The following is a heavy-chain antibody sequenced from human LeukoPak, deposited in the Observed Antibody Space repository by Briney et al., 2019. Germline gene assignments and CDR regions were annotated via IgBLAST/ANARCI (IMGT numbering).Heavy chain of an antibody. J-gene: IGHJ4*02. D-gene: IGHD6-19*01. V-gene: IGHV3-33*01. CDR2: IWSDGSNK. CDR3: ARASGPFDY. Sequence: GSLRLSCAASGFTFSIYGIHWVRQAPGRGLEWVAVIWSDGSNKYYADSVKGRFTNSRDNSKNTLYLLMNSLRAEDTAVYYCARASGPFDYWGQGTLVTASS. CDR1: GFTFSIYG.